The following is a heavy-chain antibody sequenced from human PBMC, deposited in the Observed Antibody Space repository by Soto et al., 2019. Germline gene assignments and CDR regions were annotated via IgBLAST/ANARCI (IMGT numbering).Heavy chain of an antibody. CDR3: ARGKYNYGSCEFDY. CDR1: GFTVNSNY. J-gene: IGHJ4*02. CDR2: LYSEGST. D-gene: IGHD3-10*01. Sequence: GGSLRLSCVASGFTVNSNYMSWVRQAPGRGPEWVSVLYSEGSTYYADSVKGRFTISRDNSKNTLYLQMNSLRAEDTAVYYCARGKYNYGSCEFDYWGQGTLATVSS. V-gene: IGHV3-53*01.